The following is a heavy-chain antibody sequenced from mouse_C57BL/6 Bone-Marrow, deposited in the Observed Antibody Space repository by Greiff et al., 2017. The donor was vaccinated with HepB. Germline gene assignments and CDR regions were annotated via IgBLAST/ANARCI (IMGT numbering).Heavy chain of an antibody. J-gene: IGHJ2*01. D-gene: IGHD1-1*01. V-gene: IGHV1-18*01. CDR1: GYTFTDYN. CDR3: ARKGFTTVVAPHFDY. Sequence: EVQLQQSGPELVKPGASVKIPCKASGYTFTDYNMDWVKQSHGKSLEWIGDINPNNGAPIYNQKFKGKATLNVDKYSSTAYMELRSLTSEDTAVYYGARKGFTTVVAPHFDYWGQGTTLTVSS. CDR2: INPNNGAP.